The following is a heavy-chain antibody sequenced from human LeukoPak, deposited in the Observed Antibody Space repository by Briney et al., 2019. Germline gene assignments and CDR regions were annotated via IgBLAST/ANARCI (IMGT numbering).Heavy chain of an antibody. CDR2: MNPNSGNT. Sequence: ASVKVSCKASGYTFISYDINWVRQATGQGLEWMGWMNPNSGNTGYAQKFQGRVTITRNTSISTAYMELSSLRSEDTAVYYCARFLLATRRGNWFDPWGQGTLVTVSS. CDR1: GYTFISYD. J-gene: IGHJ5*02. D-gene: IGHD6-6*01. V-gene: IGHV1-8*03. CDR3: ARFLLATRRGNWFDP.